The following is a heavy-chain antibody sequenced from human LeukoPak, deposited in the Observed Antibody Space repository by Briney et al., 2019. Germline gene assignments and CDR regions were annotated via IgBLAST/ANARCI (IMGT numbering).Heavy chain of an antibody. CDR1: GGSISGYY. V-gene: IGHV4-59*12. Sequence: SETLSLTCTVSGGSISGYYWSWIRQPPGKGLEWIGYIYYTGSTNYNPSLKSRVTISVDTSKNQFSLKLSSVTAADTAVYYCARDPIYCSSTSCPSSDWGQGTLVTVSS. J-gene: IGHJ4*02. CDR2: IYYTGST. D-gene: IGHD2-2*01. CDR3: ARDPIYCSSTSCPSSD.